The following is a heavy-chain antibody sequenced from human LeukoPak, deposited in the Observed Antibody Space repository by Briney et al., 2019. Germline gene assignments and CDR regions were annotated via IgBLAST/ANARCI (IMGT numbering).Heavy chain of an antibody. Sequence: GSSVKVSCKASGGTFSSYAISWVRQAPGQGLEWMGRIIPILGIANYAQKFQGRVTITADKSTSTAYMELSSLRSEDTAVYYCARDYDFWSGYYKGRKSDYYYYGMDVWGQGTTVTVPS. D-gene: IGHD3-3*01. CDR2: IIPILGIA. J-gene: IGHJ6*02. CDR1: GGTFSSYA. V-gene: IGHV1-69*04. CDR3: ARDYDFWSGYYKGRKSDYYYYGMDV.